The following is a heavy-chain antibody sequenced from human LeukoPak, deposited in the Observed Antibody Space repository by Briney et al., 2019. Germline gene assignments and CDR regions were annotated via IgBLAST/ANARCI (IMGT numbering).Heavy chain of an antibody. Sequence: PGGSLRLSCAASGFTVDSYYMSWVRQAPGKGLEWVSVIYSGGSTKHAEYVEGRFTISRDNCKNTLYLQRKSLRVEDTEVYYCARDHFGVVDWAQGTVVTVSS. CDR3: ARDHFGVVD. CDR2: IYSGGST. J-gene: IGHJ4*02. V-gene: IGHV3-53*01. D-gene: IGHD3-3*01. CDR1: GFTVDSYY.